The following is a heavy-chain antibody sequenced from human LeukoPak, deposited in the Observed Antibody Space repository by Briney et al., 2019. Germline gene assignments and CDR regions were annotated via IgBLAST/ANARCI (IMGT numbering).Heavy chain of an antibody. D-gene: IGHD1-26*01. J-gene: IGHJ4*02. Sequence: SETLSLTCTVSGDITHYWGWIRQPPGKGLECIGSIYFSGGTYYNPSLRSRVTISLDTSKKQLSLKLSSVTAADTAVYYCARHNGGGVGSYVAPGPPDYFDYWGQGTLVTVSS. CDR2: IYFSGGT. V-gene: IGHV4-39*01. CDR3: ARHNGGGVGSYVAPGPPDYFDY. CDR1: GDITHY.